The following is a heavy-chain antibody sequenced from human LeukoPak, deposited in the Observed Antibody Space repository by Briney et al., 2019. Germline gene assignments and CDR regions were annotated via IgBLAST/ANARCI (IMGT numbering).Heavy chain of an antibody. CDR3: AKVGHSSGWSYDY. J-gene: IGHJ4*02. V-gene: IGHV3-23*01. Sequence: PGMSLRLSCAASGFTFTTYGMNWVRQAPGKGLEWVSAISGSGGSTYYADSVKGRFTISRDNSKNTLYLQMNSLRAEDTAVYYCAKVGHSSGWSYDYWGQGTLVTVSS. D-gene: IGHD6-19*01. CDR2: ISGSGGST. CDR1: GFTFTTYG.